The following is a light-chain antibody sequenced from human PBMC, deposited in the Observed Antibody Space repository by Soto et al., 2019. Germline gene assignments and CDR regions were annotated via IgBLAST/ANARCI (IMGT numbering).Light chain of an antibody. CDR2: GNR. CDR3: QSYDSSLSGYVV. V-gene: IGLV1-40*01. Sequence: QSVLTQPPSVSGAPGQRVTISCTGSSSNIGAGYDVHWYQQLPGTAPKLLSYGNRNRPSGVPDRFSGSKSGTSASLAITGLQAEDEADYYCQSYDSSLSGYVVVGGGTKLTVL. J-gene: IGLJ2*01. CDR1: SSNIGAGYD.